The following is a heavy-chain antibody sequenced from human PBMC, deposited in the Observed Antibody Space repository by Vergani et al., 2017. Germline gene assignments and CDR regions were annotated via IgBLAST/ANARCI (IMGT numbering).Heavy chain of an antibody. CDR3: ARDFIDVGVVAFDS. Sequence: QVHLQEAGPGLVKPSETLSLTCTVSGYSISSGYYWGWIRQPPGKGLEWIGSIYHSGSAYYNPSLKSRVSISVDASKNQFSLKLSSVTAADSAVYYCARDFIDVGVVAFDSWGQGRLVTVSS. CDR2: IYHSGSA. V-gene: IGHV4-38-2*02. CDR1: GYSISSGYY. J-gene: IGHJ4*02. D-gene: IGHD2-21*01.